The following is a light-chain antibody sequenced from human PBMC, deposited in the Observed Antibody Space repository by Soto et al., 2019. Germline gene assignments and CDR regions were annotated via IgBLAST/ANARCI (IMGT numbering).Light chain of an antibody. Sequence: QSVLTQAASVSGSPGQSITISCTGTSSDVGAYDYVTWYQQHPGKAPKVMIYKVSNRPSGVSNRFSGSKSGNTASLTISGLQAEDEADYYCSSYRGSDTSYVFGTGTKVTV. CDR1: SSDVGAYDY. CDR3: SSYRGSDTSYV. V-gene: IGLV2-14*01. CDR2: KVS. J-gene: IGLJ1*01.